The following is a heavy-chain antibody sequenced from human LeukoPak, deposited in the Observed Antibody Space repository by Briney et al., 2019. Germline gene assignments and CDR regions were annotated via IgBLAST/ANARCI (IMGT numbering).Heavy chain of an antibody. CDR2: IKQDGSEK. CDR3: ARDFRGSYSSYPLDY. D-gene: IGHD4-11*01. CDR1: GFTFSSYW. J-gene: IGHJ4*02. Sequence: GGSLRLSCAASGFTFSSYWMSWVRQAPGKGLEWVANIKQDGSEKYNLASVKGRCTISRDNAKNSLYLQMNGLRAEDTAVYYCARDFRGSYSSYPLDYWGQGTLVTVSS. V-gene: IGHV3-7*01.